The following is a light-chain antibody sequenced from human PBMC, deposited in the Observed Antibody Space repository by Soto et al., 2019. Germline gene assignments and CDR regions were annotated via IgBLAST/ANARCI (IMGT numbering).Light chain of an antibody. CDR1: SSNIGSNY. CDR2: ANN. CDR3: AAWDDSLSAV. Sequence: QSVLTQPPSASGTPGQRVTISCSGSSSNIGSNYVYWYQQLPGTAPQLLIYANNQRPSGVPDRFSGSKSGTSASLAISGLRSEDEADYYCAAWDDSLSAVFGGGTKLTVL. V-gene: IGLV1-47*02. J-gene: IGLJ3*02.